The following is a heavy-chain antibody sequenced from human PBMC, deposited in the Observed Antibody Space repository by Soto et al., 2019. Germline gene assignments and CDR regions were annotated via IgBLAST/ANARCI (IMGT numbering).Heavy chain of an antibody. Sequence: PGGSLRLSFTASGFTFTNAWMHWVRQAPGKGLEWIGRLKSKTDGGATDYADSVKGRFTISRDNAKNSLYLQMNSLRDEDTAVYYCARDQYCSSTSCYVFWDYYYGMDVWGQGTTVTVSS. V-gene: IGHV3-15*01. J-gene: IGHJ6*02. CDR3: ARDQYCSSTSCYVFWDYYYGMDV. CDR1: GFTFTNAW. CDR2: LKSKTDGGAT. D-gene: IGHD2-2*01.